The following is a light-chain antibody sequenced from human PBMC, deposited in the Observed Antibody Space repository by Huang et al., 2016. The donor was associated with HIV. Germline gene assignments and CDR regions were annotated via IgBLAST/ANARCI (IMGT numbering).Light chain of an antibody. CDR1: QGISSSH. J-gene: IGKJ1*01. Sequence: ETVLTQSPGTLSLSPGERATLSCRARQGISSSHLAGYQQKPGQAPRLLIYGASSRAAGIPDSFSGSGSGTDFTLTISRLEPEDLAVYFCQQYDNSPWTFGQGTKVEVK. CDR3: QQYDNSPWT. CDR2: GAS. V-gene: IGKV3-20*01.